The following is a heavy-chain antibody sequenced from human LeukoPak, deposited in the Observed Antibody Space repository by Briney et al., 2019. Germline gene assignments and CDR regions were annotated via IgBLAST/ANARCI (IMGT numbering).Heavy chain of an antibody. J-gene: IGHJ3*01. CDR3: AKTLTSGASGD. CDR2: ISGSGGST. V-gene: IGHV3-23*01. CDR1: GFTFSSYA. Sequence: GGSLRLSCAATGFTFSSYAMSWVRQAPGKGLEWVSAISGSGGSTYYADSVKGRFTISRDNSKNTLYLQMNSLRAEDTAEYYCAKTLTSGASGDWGQGTMVTVSS. D-gene: IGHD4/OR15-4a*01.